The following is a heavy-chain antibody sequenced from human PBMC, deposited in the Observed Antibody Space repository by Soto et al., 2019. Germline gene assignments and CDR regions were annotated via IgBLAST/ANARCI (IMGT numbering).Heavy chain of an antibody. D-gene: IGHD4-17*01. CDR3: GGPKGDGDYAAFDI. CDR1: GGTFSSYA. CDR2: IIPIFGTA. V-gene: IGHV1-69*12. Sequence: QVQLVQSGAEVKKPGSSVKVSCKASGGTFSSYAISWVRQAPGQGLEWMGGIIPIFGTANYAQKFQGRVTITADESTSTAYMELSSLRSEDTAVYYGGGPKGDGDYAAFDIWGQGTMVTVSS. J-gene: IGHJ3*02.